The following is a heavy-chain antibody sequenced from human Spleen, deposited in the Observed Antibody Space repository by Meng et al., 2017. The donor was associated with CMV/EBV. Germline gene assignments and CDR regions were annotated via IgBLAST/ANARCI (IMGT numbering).Heavy chain of an antibody. Sequence: SLKISCAASGFTFDDYAMHWVRQAPGKGLEWVSGISWNSGSIGYADSVKGRFTISRDNAKNSLYLQMNSLRAEDTAVYYCAKIYSYYYYYGMDVWGQGTTVTVSS. V-gene: IGHV3-9*01. CDR3: AKIYSYYYYYGMDV. CDR2: ISWNSGSI. D-gene: IGHD4-11*01. J-gene: IGHJ6*02. CDR1: GFTFDDYA.